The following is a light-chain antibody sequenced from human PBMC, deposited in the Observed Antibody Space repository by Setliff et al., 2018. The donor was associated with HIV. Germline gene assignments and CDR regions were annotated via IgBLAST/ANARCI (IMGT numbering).Light chain of an antibody. CDR3: SSYTNTPLYV. V-gene: IGLV2-14*03. CDR2: DVS. CDR1: SSDVGGHNY. J-gene: IGLJ1*01. Sequence: QSALTQPASVSGSPGQSITISCTGTSSDVGGHNYVSWYQHHPGKAPKLIIYDVSNRPSGASNRFSGSKSGNTASLTISGLQAEDEADYYCSSYTNTPLYVFGTGTKVTVL.